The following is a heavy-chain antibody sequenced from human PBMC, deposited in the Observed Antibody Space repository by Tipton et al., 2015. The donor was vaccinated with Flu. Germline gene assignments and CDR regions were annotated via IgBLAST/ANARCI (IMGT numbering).Heavy chain of an antibody. CDR1: GGSISSYY. Sequence: TLSLTCTVSGGSISSYYWSWIRQPAGKGLEWIGRIYTSGSTNYNPSLKSRVTMPVDTSKNQFSLKLSSVTAADTAVYYCARDCSSTSCYYYFDYWGQGTLVTVSS. V-gene: IGHV4-4*07. CDR3: ARDCSSTSCYYYFDY. D-gene: IGHD2-2*01. CDR2: IYTSGST. J-gene: IGHJ4*02.